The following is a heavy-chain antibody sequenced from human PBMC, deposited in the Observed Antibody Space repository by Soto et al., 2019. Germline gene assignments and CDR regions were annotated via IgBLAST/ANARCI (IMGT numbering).Heavy chain of an antibody. Sequence: PVKVSCKASGYSFTSYGISWVRQDPGQGLEWMGWISAYNGNTNYAQKLQGRVTMTTDTSTSTAYMELRSLRSDDTAVYYCAREGAARRNWFDPWGQGTLVTVSS. V-gene: IGHV1-18*01. J-gene: IGHJ5*02. CDR2: ISAYNGNT. CDR3: AREGAARRNWFDP. CDR1: GYSFTSYG. D-gene: IGHD6-6*01.